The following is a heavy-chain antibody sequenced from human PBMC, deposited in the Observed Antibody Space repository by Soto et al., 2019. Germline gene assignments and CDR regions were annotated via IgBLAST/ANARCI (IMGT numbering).Heavy chain of an antibody. Sequence: VQLQESGPALVEPSRSLSLTCAVSGDPMNSRDWWSWIRQPQGKGLEWIGEVRPGGSTNYNAALNSRLTVSVDESKNQFSLRLTSVTAADTAVYYCARVRFSATTRACFDYWGQGLLVTVSS. CDR1: GDPMNSRDW. CDR2: VRPGGST. J-gene: IGHJ4*02. CDR3: ARVRFSATTRACFDY. V-gene: IGHV4-4*02. D-gene: IGHD4-17*01.